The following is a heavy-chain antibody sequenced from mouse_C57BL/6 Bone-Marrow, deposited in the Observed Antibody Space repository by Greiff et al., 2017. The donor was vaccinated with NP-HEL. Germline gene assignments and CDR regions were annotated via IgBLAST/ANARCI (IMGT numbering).Heavy chain of an antibody. J-gene: IGHJ1*03. CDR2: INYDGSST. V-gene: IGHV5-16*01. Sequence: EVKVVESEGGLVQPGSSVKLSCTASGFTFSDYYMAWVRQVPEKGLEWVANINYDGSSTYYLDSLKSRFIISRDNAKNILYLQMSSLKSEDTATYYCARGYWYFDVWGTGTTVTVSS. CDR1: GFTFSDYY. CDR3: ARGYWYFDV.